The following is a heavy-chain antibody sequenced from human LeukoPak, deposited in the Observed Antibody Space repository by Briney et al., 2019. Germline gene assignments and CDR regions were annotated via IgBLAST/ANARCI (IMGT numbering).Heavy chain of an antibody. J-gene: IGHJ4*02. D-gene: IGHD5-18*01. CDR3: ARDRIQLWLGGSYFDY. CDR1: GYTFTGYY. CDR2: INPNSGGT. Sequence: GASVKDSCKASGYTFTGYYMHWVRQAPGQGLEWMGWINPNSGGTNYAQKFQGRVTMTRDTSISTAYMELSRLRSDDTAVYYCARDRIQLWLGGSYFDYWGQGTLVTVSS. V-gene: IGHV1-2*02.